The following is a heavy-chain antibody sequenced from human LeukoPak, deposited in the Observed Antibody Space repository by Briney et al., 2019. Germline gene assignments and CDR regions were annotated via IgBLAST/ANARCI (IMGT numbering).Heavy chain of an antibody. V-gene: IGHV3-30*02. CDR3: AKDGGSYLSDAFDI. Sequence: GGSLRLSCAASGFTFSSYWMHWVRQAPGKGLEWVAVIWYGGSNKYYADSVKGRFTISRDNSKNTLYLQMNSLRAEDTAVYYCAKDGGSYLSDAFDIWGQGTMVTVSS. D-gene: IGHD1-26*01. J-gene: IGHJ3*02. CDR1: GFTFSSYW. CDR2: IWYGGSNK.